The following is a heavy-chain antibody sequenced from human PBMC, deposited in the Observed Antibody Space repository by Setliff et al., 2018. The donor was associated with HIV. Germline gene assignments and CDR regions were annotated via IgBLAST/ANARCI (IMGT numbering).Heavy chain of an antibody. Sequence: SETLSLTCTVSGGSIVRYYWTWIRQPPGKGLEWIGYIYYSGRTYYSPSLKSRVTMSVDTPKNQFSLKLRSVTAADTAVYYCARGSIGLGSYRNAYYFDFWGQGVLVTVSS. D-gene: IGHD1-26*01. CDR1: GGSIVRYY. CDR2: IYYSGRT. CDR3: ARGSIGLGSYRNAYYFDF. J-gene: IGHJ4*02. V-gene: IGHV4-59*04.